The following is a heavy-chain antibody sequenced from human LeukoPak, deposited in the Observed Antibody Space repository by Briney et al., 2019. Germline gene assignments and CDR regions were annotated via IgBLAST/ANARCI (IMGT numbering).Heavy chain of an antibody. CDR2: IYYSGST. CDR1: GGSISSYY. CDR3: ARSRTMRYDILTGHYGMDV. Sequence: PSETLSLTCTVSGGSISSYYWSWIRQPPGKGLEWIGYIYYSGSTNYNPSLKSRVTISVDTSKNQFSLKLSSVTAVDTAVYYCARSRTMRYDILTGHYGMDVWGKGTTVTVSS. J-gene: IGHJ6*04. D-gene: IGHD3-9*01. V-gene: IGHV4-59*01.